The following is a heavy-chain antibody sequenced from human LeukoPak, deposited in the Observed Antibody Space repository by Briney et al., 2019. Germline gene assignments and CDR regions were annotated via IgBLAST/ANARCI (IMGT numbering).Heavy chain of an antibody. CDR2: ISYDGSNK. Sequence: GRSLRLPCAASGCTFSSYGMHWVRQAPGKGMEWAAVISYDGSNKYYADSVKGRFTISRDNSKNTLYLQMNSLRAEDTAVYYCAKDIGPGPTNIEAAGNWFDPWGQGTLVTVSS. CDR1: GCTFSSYG. D-gene: IGHD6-13*01. V-gene: IGHV3-30*18. CDR3: AKDIGPGPTNIEAAGNWFDP. J-gene: IGHJ5*02.